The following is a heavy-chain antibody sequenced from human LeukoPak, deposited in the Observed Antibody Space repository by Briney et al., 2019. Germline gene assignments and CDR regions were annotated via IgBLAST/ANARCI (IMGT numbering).Heavy chain of an antibody. CDR1: GGSFSGYY. CDR2: INHSGST. J-gene: IGHJ3*02. D-gene: IGHD2/OR15-2a*01. CDR3: ARAIVFKGEHDAFDI. Sequence: SETLSLTCAVYGGSFSGYYWSCIRQPPGKGLEWIGEINHSGSTNYNPSLKSRVTISVDTSKNQFSLKLSSVTAADTAVYYCARAIVFKGEHDAFDIWGQGTMVTVSS. V-gene: IGHV4-34*01.